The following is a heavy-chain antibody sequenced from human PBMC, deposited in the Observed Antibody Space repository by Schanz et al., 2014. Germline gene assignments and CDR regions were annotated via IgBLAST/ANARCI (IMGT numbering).Heavy chain of an antibody. D-gene: IGHD1-1*01. CDR1: GFTFSTYA. J-gene: IGHJ6*01. Sequence: VQLLQSGGALVQPGGSLRLSCSASGFTFSTYAMSWARQTPGKGLEWVSAINGNGGITYYADPVKGRFTISRDNSKNTLYLQMKSLRVEDTAVYYCVKDPDKYNWNDVEGMDVWGPGTTVIVSS. CDR2: INGNGGIT. V-gene: IGHV3-23*01. CDR3: VKDPDKYNWNDVEGMDV.